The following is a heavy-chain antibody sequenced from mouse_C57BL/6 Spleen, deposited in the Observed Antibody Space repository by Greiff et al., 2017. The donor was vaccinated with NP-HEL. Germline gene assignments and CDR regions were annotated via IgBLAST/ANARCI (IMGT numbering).Heavy chain of an antibody. CDR2: IHPSDSDT. Sequence: QVQLQQPGAELVKPGASVKVSCKASGYTFTSYWMHWVKQRPGQGLEWIGRIHPSDSDTNYNQKFKGKATLTVDKSSSTAYMQLSSLTSEDSAVYYCARGSYYDYDHFAYWGQGTLVTVSA. CDR3: ARGSYYDYDHFAY. J-gene: IGHJ3*01. D-gene: IGHD2-4*01. CDR1: GYTFTSYW. V-gene: IGHV1-74*01.